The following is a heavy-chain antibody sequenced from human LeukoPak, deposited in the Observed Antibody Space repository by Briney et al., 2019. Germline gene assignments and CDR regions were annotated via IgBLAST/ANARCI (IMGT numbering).Heavy chain of an antibody. D-gene: IGHD6-13*01. J-gene: IGHJ6*02. CDR3: ARGQFIAAAGHTWYYYYGMDV. Sequence: SETLSLTCTVSGGSLSSYYWGWIRQPPGKGLAWIGYIYYSGSTNYNPSLKSRVTISVDTSKNQFSLRLSSVTAADTAVYYCARGQFIAAAGHTWYYYYGMDVWGQGTTVTVSS. CDR1: GGSLSSYY. CDR2: IYYSGST. V-gene: IGHV4-59*08.